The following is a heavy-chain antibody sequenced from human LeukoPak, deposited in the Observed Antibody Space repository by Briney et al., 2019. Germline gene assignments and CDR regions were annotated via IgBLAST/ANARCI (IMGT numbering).Heavy chain of an antibody. CDR2: IYYSGST. J-gene: IGHJ4*02. D-gene: IGHD3-22*01. Sequence: SETLSLTCTVSGGSISSSSYYWGWIRQPPGKGLEWIGSIYYSGSTYYNPSLKSRVTISVDTSKNQFSLKLSSVTAADTAVYYCARGYYDSSGFFDYWGQGTLVTVSS. CDR1: GGSISSSSYY. CDR3: ARGYYDSSGFFDY. V-gene: IGHV4-39*07.